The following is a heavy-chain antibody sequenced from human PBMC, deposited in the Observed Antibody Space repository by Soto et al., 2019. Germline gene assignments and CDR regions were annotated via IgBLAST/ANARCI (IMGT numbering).Heavy chain of an antibody. D-gene: IGHD4-4*01. Sequence: SVKVSCKASGGTFSSYAISWVRQAPGQGLEWMGGIIPIFGAANYAQKFQGRVTITADKSTSTAYMELSSLRSEDTAVYYCAGTTVTTTSRFSYYYYGMDVWGQGTTVTVSS. CDR2: IIPIFGAA. CDR1: GGTFSSYA. J-gene: IGHJ6*02. V-gene: IGHV1-69*06. CDR3: AGTTVTTTSRFSYYYYGMDV.